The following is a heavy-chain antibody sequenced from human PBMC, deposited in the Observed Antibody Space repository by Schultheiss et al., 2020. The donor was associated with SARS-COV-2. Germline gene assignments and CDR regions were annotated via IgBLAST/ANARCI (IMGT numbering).Heavy chain of an antibody. CDR1: GYTFSDYL. D-gene: IGHD3-22*01. CDR2: INPKSGDT. Sequence: ASVKVSCKAYGYTFSDYLIHWVRQAPGQAPEWLGFINPKSGDTKYAQNLQGRVTITGDTSISTGHMELSGLRSDDTAIYFCARDDPKETPMIMDYWGQGTLVTVSS. J-gene: IGHJ4*02. V-gene: IGHV1-2*02. CDR3: ARDDPKETPMIMDY.